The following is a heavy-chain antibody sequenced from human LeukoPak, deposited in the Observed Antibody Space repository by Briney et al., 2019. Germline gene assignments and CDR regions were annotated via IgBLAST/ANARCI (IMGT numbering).Heavy chain of an antibody. CDR2: ISSSSSYI. D-gene: IGHD5-12*01. Sequence: GGSLRLSCAASGSTFSSYSMNWVRQAPGKGLEWVSSISSSSSYIYYADSVKGRFTISRDNAKNSLYLQMNSLRAEDTAVYYCARDPLGGYSGYINYWGQGALVTVSS. V-gene: IGHV3-21*01. CDR1: GSTFSSYS. CDR3: ARDPLGGYSGYINY. J-gene: IGHJ4*02.